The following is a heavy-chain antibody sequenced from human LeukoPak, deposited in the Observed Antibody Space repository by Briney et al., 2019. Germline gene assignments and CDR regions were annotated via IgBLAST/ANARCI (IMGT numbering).Heavy chain of an antibody. V-gene: IGHV1-2*06. CDR3: ARYVCSSTSCYSDY. CDR2: INPNSGGT. Sequence: ASVKVSCKASGYTFTGYYMHWVRQAPGQGLEWMGRINPNSGGTNYAQKFQGRVTMTRDTSISTAYMELSSLRSEDTAVYYCARYVCSSTSCYSDYWGQGTLVTVSS. J-gene: IGHJ4*02. CDR1: GYTFTGYY. D-gene: IGHD2-2*01.